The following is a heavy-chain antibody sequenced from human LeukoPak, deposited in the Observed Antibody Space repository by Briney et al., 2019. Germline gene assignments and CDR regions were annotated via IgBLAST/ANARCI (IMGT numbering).Heavy chain of an antibody. CDR3: VREGGSYNCFDP. CDR2: IYPSGST. D-gene: IGHD1-26*01. V-gene: IGHV4-4*07. J-gene: IGHJ5*02. Sequence: SETLSLTCTVSGGSISSYYWNWTRQPAGKGLEWIGRIYPSGSTDYNPSLKGRVTMSVDTSKKQFSLKLSSVTAADTAVYYCVREGGSYNCFDPWGQGTLVTVSS. CDR1: GGSISSYY.